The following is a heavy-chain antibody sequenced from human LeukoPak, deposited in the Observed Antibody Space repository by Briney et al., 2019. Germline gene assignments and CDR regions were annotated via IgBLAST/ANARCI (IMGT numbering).Heavy chain of an antibody. CDR1: GFTFSSYA. V-gene: IGHV3-23*01. CDR3: ARDSGMDV. J-gene: IGHJ6*02. CDR2: ISGRGTST. Sequence: PGGSLRLSYAASGFTFSSYAMSWVRQAPGKGLEWVSAISGRGTSTYYADSVKGRFTISRDNAKNSLYLQMNSLRAEDTAVYYCARDSGMDVWGQGTTVTVSS.